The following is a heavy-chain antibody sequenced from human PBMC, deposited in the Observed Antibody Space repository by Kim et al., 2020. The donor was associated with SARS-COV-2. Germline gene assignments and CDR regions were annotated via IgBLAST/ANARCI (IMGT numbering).Heavy chain of an antibody. J-gene: IGHJ5*02. V-gene: IGHV4-39*01. D-gene: IGHD3-22*01. CDR2: IYYSGST. CDR1: GGSISSSSYY. Sequence: SETLSLTCTVSGGSISSSSYYWGWIRQPPGKGLEWIGSIYYSGSTYYNPSLKSRVTISVDTSKNQFSLKLSSVTAADTAVYYCARHIYDSSGYYNGWFDPWGQGTLVTVSS. CDR3: ARHIYDSSGYYNGWFDP.